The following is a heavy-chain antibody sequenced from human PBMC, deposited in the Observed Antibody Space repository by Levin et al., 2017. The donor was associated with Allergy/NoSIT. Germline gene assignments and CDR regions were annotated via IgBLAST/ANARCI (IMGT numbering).Heavy chain of an antibody. J-gene: IGHJ6*02. CDR2: VYPADSDA. D-gene: IGHD2-15*01. Sequence: GGSLRLSCQGSGYSFISYWIAWVRQMPGKGLEWMGSVYPADSDATYNPSFLGQVSLSVDKSLNTAYLQRSRLKPSDTAMYYCAKIDSHSGYGMNVWGQGTTVTVSS. V-gene: IGHV5-51*01. CDR3: AKIDSHSGYGMNV. CDR1: GYSFISYW.